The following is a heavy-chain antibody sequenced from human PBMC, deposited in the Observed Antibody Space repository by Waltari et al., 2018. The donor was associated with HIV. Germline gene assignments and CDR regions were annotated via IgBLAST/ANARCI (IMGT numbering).Heavy chain of an antibody. V-gene: IGHV3-30*04. D-gene: IGHD2-2*01. CDR1: GFTFSNYA. Sequence: QVQLVESGGGVIQPGRSLRLSCAASGFTFSNYAMHWVRQAPGKGREGVAVVSYDGRNKYYADSVKCRFTISRDNSKNTLYLQMNSLRAEDTAVYYCARDPQYCSSTSCSYYFDYWGQGTLVTVSS. CDR3: ARDPQYCSSTSCSYYFDY. J-gene: IGHJ4*02. CDR2: VSYDGRNK.